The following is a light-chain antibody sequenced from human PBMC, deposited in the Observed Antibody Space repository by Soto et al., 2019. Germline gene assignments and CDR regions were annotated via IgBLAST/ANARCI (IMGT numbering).Light chain of an antibody. CDR2: EVS. V-gene: IGLV2-23*02. Sequence: QSALTHPASVSGSPGQSITISCTGTRSDVGSYNLVSWYQQHPGKAPKLMIYEVSKRPSGVSNRFSGSKSGNTASLTISGLQAEDEADYYCCSYAGSSTAFGGGTKLTVL. CDR3: CSYAGSSTA. J-gene: IGLJ3*02. CDR1: RSDVGSYNL.